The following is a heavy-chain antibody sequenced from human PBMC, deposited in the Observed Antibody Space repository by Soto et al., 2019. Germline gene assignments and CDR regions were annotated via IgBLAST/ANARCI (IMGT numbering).Heavy chain of an antibody. CDR3: ARAWANYGPNYYYYYYMDV. J-gene: IGHJ6*03. CDR2: IYHSGST. V-gene: IGHV4-4*02. D-gene: IGHD4-17*01. Sequence: QVQLQESGPGLVKPSGTLSLTCAVSSGSISSSNWWSWVRQPPGKGLEWIGEIYHSGSTNYNPSLKSRVTISVDKSKNQFSLKLSSVTAADTAVYYCARAWANYGPNYYYYYYMDVWGKGTTVTVSS. CDR1: SGSISSSNW.